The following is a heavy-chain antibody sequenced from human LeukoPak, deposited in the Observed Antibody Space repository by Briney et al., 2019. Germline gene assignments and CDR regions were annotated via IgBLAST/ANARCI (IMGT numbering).Heavy chain of an antibody. V-gene: IGHV1-2*02. J-gene: IGHJ4*02. Sequence: GASMKVSCKASGYTFTGYYMHWVRQAPRQGLEWMGWINPDSGGPNYAQKFQGRVTMTRDTSISTAYMELSRLRSDDTAVYYCARVQRVEFPLKYYFDYWAREPWSPSPQ. CDR1: GYTFTGYY. CDR3: ARVQRVEFPLKYYFDY. CDR2: INPDSGGP. D-gene: IGHD2-21*01.